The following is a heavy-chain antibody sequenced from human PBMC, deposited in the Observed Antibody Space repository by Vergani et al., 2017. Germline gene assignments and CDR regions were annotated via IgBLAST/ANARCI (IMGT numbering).Heavy chain of an antibody. J-gene: IGHJ6*02. CDR3: AKVQLWFGELRGYYYYGMDV. Sequence: EVQLVESGGGLVKPGGSLRLSCAASGFTFSSYAMSWVRQAPGKGLEWVSAISGSGGSTYYADSVKGRFTISRDNSKNTLYLQMNSLRAEDTAVYYCAKVQLWFGELRGYYYYGMDVWGQGTTVTVSS. V-gene: IGHV3-23*04. D-gene: IGHD3-10*01. CDR2: ISGSGGST. CDR1: GFTFSSYA.